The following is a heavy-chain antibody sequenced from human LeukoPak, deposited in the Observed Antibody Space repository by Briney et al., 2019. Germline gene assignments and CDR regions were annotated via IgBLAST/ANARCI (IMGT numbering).Heavy chain of an antibody. CDR2: IYPRDGST. CDR3: ARDSSGYSSGWYPDY. J-gene: IGHJ4*02. Sequence: ASVKVSCKASGYTFTSNYIHWVRQAPGQGLEWMGMIYPRDGSTSYTQKFQGRVTITADESTSTAYMELSSLRSDDTAVYYCARDSSGYSSGWYPDYWGQGTLVTVSS. V-gene: IGHV1-46*01. D-gene: IGHD6-19*01. CDR1: GYTFTSNY.